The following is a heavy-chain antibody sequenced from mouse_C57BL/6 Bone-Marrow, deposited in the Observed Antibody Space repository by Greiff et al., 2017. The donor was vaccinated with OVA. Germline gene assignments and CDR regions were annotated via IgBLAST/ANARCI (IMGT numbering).Heavy chain of an antibody. CDR2: INPNNGGT. Sequence: VQLQQSGPELVKPGASVKISCKASGYTFTDYYMNWVKQSHGKSFEWIGDINPNNGGTSYNQKFKGKATLTVDKSSSTAYMELRSLTSEDSAVYYCARARDYYGPYAMDYWGQGTSVTVSS. V-gene: IGHV1-26*01. CDR3: ARARDYYGPYAMDY. CDR1: GYTFTDYY. J-gene: IGHJ4*01. D-gene: IGHD1-2*01.